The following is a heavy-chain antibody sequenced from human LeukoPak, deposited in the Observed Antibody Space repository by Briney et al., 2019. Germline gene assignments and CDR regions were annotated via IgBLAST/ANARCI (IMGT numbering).Heavy chain of an antibody. CDR2: ISGSGGST. D-gene: IGHD3-22*01. J-gene: IGHJ3*02. Sequence: PGGSLRLSCAASGFTFSSYEMNWVRQAPGKGLEWVSAISGSGGSTYYADSVKGRFTISRDNSKNTLYLQMNSLRAEDTAVYYCAKDRGDSSGYYYNDAFDIWGQGTMVTVSS. V-gene: IGHV3-23*01. CDR3: AKDRGDSSGYYYNDAFDI. CDR1: GFTFSSYE.